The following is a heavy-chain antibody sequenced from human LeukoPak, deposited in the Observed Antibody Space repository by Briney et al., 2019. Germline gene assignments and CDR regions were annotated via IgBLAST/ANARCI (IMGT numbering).Heavy chain of an antibody. D-gene: IGHD6-19*01. CDR3: ARVIPGQWLVPSVFDY. V-gene: IGHV4-59*01. CDR1: GGSISSYY. CDR2: IYYSGST. J-gene: IGHJ4*02. Sequence: SETLSLTCTVSGGSISSYYWSWIRQPPGKGLEWIGYIYYSGSTNYNPSLKSRVTISVDTSRNQFSLKLSSVTAADTAVYYCARVIPGQWLVPSVFDYWGQGTLVTVSS.